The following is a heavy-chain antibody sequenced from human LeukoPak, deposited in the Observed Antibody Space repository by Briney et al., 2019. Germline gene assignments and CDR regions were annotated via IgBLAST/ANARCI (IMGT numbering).Heavy chain of an antibody. CDR3: ARDGPMVRGVTAPYFDY. D-gene: IGHD3-10*01. CDR1: GFTFDDYA. V-gene: IGHV3-9*01. Sequence: GGSLRLSCAASGFTFDDYAMHWVRQAPGKGLEWVSGISWNSGSIGYADSVKGRFTISRDNAKNSLYLQMNSLRAEDTAVYYCARDGPMVRGVTAPYFDYWGQGTLVTVSS. J-gene: IGHJ4*02. CDR2: ISWNSGSI.